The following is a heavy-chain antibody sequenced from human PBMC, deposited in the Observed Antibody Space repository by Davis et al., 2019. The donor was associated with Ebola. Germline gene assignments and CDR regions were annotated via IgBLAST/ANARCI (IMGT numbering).Heavy chain of an antibody. CDR2: IRSKANSYAT. V-gene: IGHV3-73*01. Sequence: GESLKISCVASGFTFSGSAMHWVRQASGKGLEWVGRIRSKANSYATAYAASVKGRFTISRDDSKNTAYLQMNSLKTEDTAVYYCTAAAGPFDYWGQGTLVTVSS. D-gene: IGHD6-13*01. CDR3: TAAAGPFDY. J-gene: IGHJ4*02. CDR1: GFTFSGSA.